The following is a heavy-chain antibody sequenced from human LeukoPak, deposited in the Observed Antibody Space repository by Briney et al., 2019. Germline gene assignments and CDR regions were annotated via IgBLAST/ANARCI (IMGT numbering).Heavy chain of an antibody. CDR3: AKDAQRGFDYSNSLEN. CDR1: GFIFNHHA. CDR2: IWSDKSNR. J-gene: IGHJ4*02. Sequence: PGGSLRLSCAASGFIFNHHAMHWVRQAPGKGLEWVAVIWSDKSNRFYADSVRGRFTISRDDSRKTVYLQMERMAAEDTAIYYCAKDAQRGFDYSNSLENWGQGALV. D-gene: IGHD4-11*01. V-gene: IGHV3-33*06.